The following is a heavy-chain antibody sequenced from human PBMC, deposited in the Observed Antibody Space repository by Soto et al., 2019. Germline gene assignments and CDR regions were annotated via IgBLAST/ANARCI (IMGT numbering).Heavy chain of an antibody. CDR3: ARQDYYDSSGYLQTNGMDV. D-gene: IGHD3-22*01. CDR2: IDPSDSYT. Sequence: GESLKISCKGSGYSFTSYWISWVRQMPGKGLEWMGKIDPSDSYTNYSPPFRGHVTISADKSISTAYLQWSSLKASDTAMYYCARQDYYDSSGYLQTNGMDVWGQGTTVTVSS. J-gene: IGHJ6*02. CDR1: GYSFTSYW. V-gene: IGHV5-10-1*01.